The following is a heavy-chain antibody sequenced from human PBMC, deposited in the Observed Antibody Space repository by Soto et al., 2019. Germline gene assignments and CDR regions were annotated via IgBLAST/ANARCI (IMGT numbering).Heavy chain of an antibody. D-gene: IGHD3-22*01. J-gene: IGHJ4*02. CDR3: ARSGYHMAPFDY. Sequence: AVKDTFKACGGTLSSYAISWLRQAPGQGLEWMGGIIPIFGTANYAQKFQGRVTITADESTSTAYMELSSLRSEDTAVYYCARSGYHMAPFDYWGQGTLVTVSS. CDR1: GGTLSSYA. CDR2: IIPIFGTA. V-gene: IGHV1-69*13.